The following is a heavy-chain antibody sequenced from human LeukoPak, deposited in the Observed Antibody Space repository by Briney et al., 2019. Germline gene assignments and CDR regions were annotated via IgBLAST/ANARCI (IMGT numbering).Heavy chain of an antibody. CDR3: ARDLEDGEYFFDF. CDR2: IGSRSSPI. V-gene: IGHV3-48*04. Sequence: GGSLRLSCTASGFSFDSHSMSWVRQAPGKGLEWIAFIGSRSSPIYYGDSVRGRFTVSRDNAQKSMYLQMDTLGLDDTAVYFCARDLEDGEYFFDFWGQGTLVTVSS. D-gene: IGHD3-10*01. CDR1: GFSFDSHS. J-gene: IGHJ4*02.